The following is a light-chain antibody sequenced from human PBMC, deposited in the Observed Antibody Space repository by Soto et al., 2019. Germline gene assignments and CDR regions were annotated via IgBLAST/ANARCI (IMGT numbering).Light chain of an antibody. Sequence: EMVLTQSPGTLSLSPGDRATLSCRASQSVSSDYLSWYQQKPGQAPRLLIYGTSSRATAIPDRFSGSGSGTDFTLTISRLEPEDFAVYFCQQYGGSPPYTFGQGTKLEI. CDR2: GTS. J-gene: IGKJ2*01. CDR3: QQYGGSPPYT. V-gene: IGKV3-20*01. CDR1: QSVSSDY.